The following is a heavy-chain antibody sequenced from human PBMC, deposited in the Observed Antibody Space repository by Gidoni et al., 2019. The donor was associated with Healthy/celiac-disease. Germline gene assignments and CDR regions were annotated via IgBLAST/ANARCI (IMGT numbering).Heavy chain of an antibody. CDR2: IYYSGST. CDR3: ARVYWYSSSGYYYYGMDV. V-gene: IGHV4-59*01. Sequence: QVQLQESGPGLVKPSETLSLTCTVSGGSISSYYWSWIWQPPGKGLEWIGYIYYSGSTNYNPSLKSRVTISVDTSKNQFSLKLSSVTAADTAVYYCARVYWYSSSGYYYYGMDVWGQGTTVTVSS. CDR1: GGSISSYY. J-gene: IGHJ6*02. D-gene: IGHD6-6*01.